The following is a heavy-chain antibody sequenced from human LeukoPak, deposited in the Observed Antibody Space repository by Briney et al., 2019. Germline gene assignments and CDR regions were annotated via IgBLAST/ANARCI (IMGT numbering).Heavy chain of an antibody. CDR2: IYYSGST. J-gene: IGHJ3*02. CDR1: GGSISSSSYY. Sequence: PSETLSLTCTVSGGSISSSSYYWGWIRQPPGTGLEWIGSIYYSGSTYYNPSLKSRVTISVDTSKNQFSLKLSSVTAADTAVYYCARVVGGITPQAFDIGGQGKMVTVSS. V-gene: IGHV4-39*01. D-gene: IGHD1-26*01. CDR3: ARVVGGITPQAFDI.